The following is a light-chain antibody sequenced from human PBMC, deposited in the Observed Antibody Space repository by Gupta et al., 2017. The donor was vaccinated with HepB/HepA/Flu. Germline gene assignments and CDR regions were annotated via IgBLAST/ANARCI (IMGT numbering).Light chain of an antibody. CDR3: MQSIRLRVT. Sequence: DIVMIPTPLSLSVTPGQPDSLSCKSSHRLLHSDGKTYLDGYLQKPGQPPQLLIYEVSNRFSGVPERFSGSGSGTDFTLKISRVEAEDVGVYYCMQSIRLRVTFGQGTRLEIK. J-gene: IGKJ5*01. CDR1: HRLLHSDGKTY. CDR2: EVS. V-gene: IGKV2D-29*01.